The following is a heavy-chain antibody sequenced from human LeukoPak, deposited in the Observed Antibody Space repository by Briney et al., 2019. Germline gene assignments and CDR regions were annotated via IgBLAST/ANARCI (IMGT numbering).Heavy chain of an antibody. CDR2: ISGSSGYT. V-gene: IGHV3-11*06. CDR1: GFTFSDYY. CDR3: ARGTGTTAYFDY. D-gene: IGHD1-1*01. J-gene: IGHJ4*02. Sequence: GGSLRLSCAASGFTFSDYYMSWVRQAPGKGLEWVSYISGSSGYTKYADSVKGRFTIPRDNAKNSLYLQVNSLRAEDTAVYYCARGTGTTAYFDYWGQGTPVTVSS.